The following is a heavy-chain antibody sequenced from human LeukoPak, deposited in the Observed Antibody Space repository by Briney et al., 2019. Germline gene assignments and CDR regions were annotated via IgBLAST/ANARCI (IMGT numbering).Heavy chain of an antibody. CDR3: ARADYDYFDP. V-gene: IGHV1-69*13. D-gene: IGHD3-16*01. CDR2: IIPILGTS. J-gene: IGHJ5*02. CDR1: GGIFSNYA. Sequence: SVKVSCKASGGIFSNYAITWVRQAPGQGLEWMGEIIPILGTSKYAQMFQGRDTITADESTSTAYMELSSLRSEDTAMYYCARADYDYFDPWGQGTLVTVSS.